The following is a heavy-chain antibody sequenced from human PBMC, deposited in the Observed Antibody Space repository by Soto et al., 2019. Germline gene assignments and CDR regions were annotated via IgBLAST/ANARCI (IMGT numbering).Heavy chain of an antibody. V-gene: IGHV3-11*01. CDR3: ASHYDMWSGYLSPVDY. D-gene: IGHD3-3*01. Sequence: GGSLRLSCAASGYTFSNYYMSWIRQAPGKGLEWISYISTSGTKIYYADSVKGRFTITRDNAKNSLYLEMNSLRDEDTAVYYCASHYDMWSGYLSPVDYWGQGTLVTVSS. CDR1: GYTFSNYY. CDR2: ISTSGTKI. J-gene: IGHJ4*02.